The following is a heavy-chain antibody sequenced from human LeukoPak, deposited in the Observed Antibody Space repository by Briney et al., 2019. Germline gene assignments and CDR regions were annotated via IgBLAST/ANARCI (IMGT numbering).Heavy chain of an antibody. Sequence: SETLSLTCTVSGGSISSRSFYWGWIRQPPGKGLEWIASIYYSGRIYYNPALKRRVTISVDTSKNQFSLKLNSVTAADTAIYYCAKLVGSAINWFDPWGQGTLVTVSS. V-gene: IGHV4-39*07. D-gene: IGHD1-26*01. CDR1: GGSISSRSFY. CDR2: IYYSGRI. J-gene: IGHJ5*02. CDR3: AKLVGSAINWFDP.